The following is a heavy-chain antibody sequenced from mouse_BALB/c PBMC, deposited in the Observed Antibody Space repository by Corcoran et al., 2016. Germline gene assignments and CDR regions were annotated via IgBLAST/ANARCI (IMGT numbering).Heavy chain of an antibody. V-gene: IGHV1S136*01. CDR1: GYTFTSYV. J-gene: IGHJ4*01. CDR3: ARLYPGIAMDY. CDR2: INPYNDGT. Sequence: EGQLKQSGPELVKPGASVKMSCNASGYTFTSYVMHWVKQKPGQGLEWIGYINPYNDGTKYNEKFKGKATLTSDKSSSTAYMELSSLTSEDSAVCYCARLYPGIAMDYWGQGTSVTVSS.